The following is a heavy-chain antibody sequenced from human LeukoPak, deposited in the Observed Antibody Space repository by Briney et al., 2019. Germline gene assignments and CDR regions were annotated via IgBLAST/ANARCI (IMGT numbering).Heavy chain of an antibody. D-gene: IGHD2-2*03. CDR3: ARLDIVVVPAYRGYFDY. CDR2: INPNSGGT. V-gene: IGHV1-2*02. J-gene: IGHJ4*02. CDR1: GYTFTGYY. Sequence: ASVKVPCKASGYTFTGYYMHWVRQAPGQGLEWMGWINPNSGGTNYAQKFQGRVTMTRDTSISTAYMELSRLRSDDTAVYYCARLDIVVVPAYRGYFDYWGQGTLVTVSS.